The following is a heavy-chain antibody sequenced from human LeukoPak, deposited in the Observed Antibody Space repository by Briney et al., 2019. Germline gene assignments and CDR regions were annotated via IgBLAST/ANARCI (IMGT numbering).Heavy chain of an antibody. Sequence: PGGSLRLSCAASGFTFSSYGMHWVRQAPGKGLEWVSSISSGSTYMYYADSVKGRFTISRDNAKNSLYLQMNSLRAEDTAVYYCASATKIDYWGQGTLVTVSS. CDR3: ASATKIDY. V-gene: IGHV3-21*01. J-gene: IGHJ4*02. D-gene: IGHD5-12*01. CDR2: ISSGSTYM. CDR1: GFTFSSYG.